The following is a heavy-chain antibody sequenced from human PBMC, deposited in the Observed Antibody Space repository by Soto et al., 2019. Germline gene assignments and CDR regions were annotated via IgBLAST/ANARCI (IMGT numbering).Heavy chain of an antibody. CDR3: ASTTVWKDAFEI. CDR2: IESGGSI. V-gene: IGHV3-53*01. J-gene: IGHJ3*02. CDR1: GVTVNTNY. D-gene: IGHD3-16*01. Sequence: EVQLVESGGGLIQQGGSLSLSCAASGVTVNTNYMSWVRQSPGKGLEWVSLIESGGSIYYADSAKGRFTIARDNFKNTLSHQMNRLRVEDTAVYYCASTTVWKDAFEIWGQGTLVSVSS.